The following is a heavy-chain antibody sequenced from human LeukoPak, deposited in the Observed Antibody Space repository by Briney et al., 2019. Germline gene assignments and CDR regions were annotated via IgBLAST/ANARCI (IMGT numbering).Heavy chain of an antibody. V-gene: IGHV3-23*01. CDR1: GFTFSTYA. CDR3: AKQAYDMLPGFYPFDY. Sequence: GGSLRLSCAASGFTFSTYAMGWVRQAPGKGLEWVSAISGGGGITNYADSVKGRFTISRENSNNTLYLQVNSLRAEDTAVSYWAKQAYDMLPGFYPFDYWGQGTLVTVSS. J-gene: IGHJ4*02. CDR2: ISGGGGIT. D-gene: IGHD3-9*01.